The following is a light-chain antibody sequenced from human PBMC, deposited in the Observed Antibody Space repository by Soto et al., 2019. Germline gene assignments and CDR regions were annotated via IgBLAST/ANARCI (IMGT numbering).Light chain of an antibody. CDR2: GVS. CDR1: QSVNSNY. V-gene: IGKV3-20*01. CDR3: QQYGNSGVT. J-gene: IGKJ3*01. Sequence: EIVLTQSPGTLSLSPVERATLSCRASQSVNSNYLAWHQQKPGQAPRLLISGVSSRATGIPDRFSGSGSGTDFTLTISRLEPEDFAVYYCQQYGNSGVTFGPGTKVDIK.